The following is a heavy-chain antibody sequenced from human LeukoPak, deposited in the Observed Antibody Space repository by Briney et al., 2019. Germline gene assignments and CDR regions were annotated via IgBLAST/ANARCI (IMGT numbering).Heavy chain of an antibody. CDR3: AKDDAWLQYGN. J-gene: IGHJ4*02. CDR1: GFTLSSFE. V-gene: IGHV3-23*01. CDR2: ISPNGVIT. D-gene: IGHD5-24*01. Sequence: GGSLRLSCGASGFTLSSFEINWVRQAPGEGLEWVSGISPNGVITYYADSVKGRFTISRDNSKGTVYLQMNSLRPEDTAVYYCAKDDAWLQYGNWGRGTLVTVSS.